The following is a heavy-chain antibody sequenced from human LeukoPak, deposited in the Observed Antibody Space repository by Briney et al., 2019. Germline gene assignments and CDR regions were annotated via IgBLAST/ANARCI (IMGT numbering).Heavy chain of an antibody. CDR1: GGSFSGYY. D-gene: IGHD3-10*01. Sequence: SETLSLTCAVYGGSFSGYYWSWIRQPPGKGLEWIGEINHSGSTNYNPSLKSRVTISVDTSKNQFSLKPSSVTAADTAVYYCARGPSLLWFGEFPNYFDYWGQGTLVTVSS. V-gene: IGHV4-34*01. CDR2: INHSGST. CDR3: ARGPSLLWFGEFPNYFDY. J-gene: IGHJ4*02.